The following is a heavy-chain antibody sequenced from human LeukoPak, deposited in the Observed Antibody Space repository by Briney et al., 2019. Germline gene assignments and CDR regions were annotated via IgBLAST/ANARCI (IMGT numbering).Heavy chain of an antibody. V-gene: IGHV4-59*01. CDR2: IYYSGST. D-gene: IGHD3-16*01. CDR1: GGSISSYY. J-gene: IGHJ4*02. Sequence: SETLSLTCTVSGGSISSYYWSWFRQPPGKRLEWIASIYYSGSTNYNPSLKSRVTISVDTSKNQFSLKLSSVTAADTAVYYCARGYYDYVWGSLLAPPEFDYWGQGTLVTVSS. CDR3: ARGYYDYVWGSLLAPPEFDY.